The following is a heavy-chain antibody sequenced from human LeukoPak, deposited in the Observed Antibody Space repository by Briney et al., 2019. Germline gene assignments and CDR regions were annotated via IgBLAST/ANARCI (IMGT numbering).Heavy chain of an antibody. V-gene: IGHV3-23*01. CDR3: AKDYCSGGSCYYDY. CDR2: ISGSGGST. Sequence: GGSLRLSCAASGFTFSSYAMSWVRQAPGKGLEWVSAISGSGGSTYYADSVKGRFTISRDNSKNTRYLQMNSLRAEDTAVYYCAKDYCSGGSCYYDYWGQGTLVTVSS. CDR1: GFTFSSYA. J-gene: IGHJ4*02. D-gene: IGHD2-15*01.